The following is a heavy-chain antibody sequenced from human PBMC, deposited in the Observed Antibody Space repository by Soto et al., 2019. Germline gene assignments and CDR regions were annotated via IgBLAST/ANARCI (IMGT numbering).Heavy chain of an antibody. CDR2: IYHSGST. D-gene: IGHD4-17*01. V-gene: IGHV4-30-2*01. CDR1: GGSISSGGYS. Sequence: SETLSLTCAVSGGSISSGGYSWSWIRQPPGKGLEWIGYIYHSGSTYYNPSLKSRVTISVDRSKTQFSLKLDSVTAADTAVYYCARGMTTVITLDYWGQGTLVTVSS. CDR3: ARGMTTVITLDY. J-gene: IGHJ4*02.